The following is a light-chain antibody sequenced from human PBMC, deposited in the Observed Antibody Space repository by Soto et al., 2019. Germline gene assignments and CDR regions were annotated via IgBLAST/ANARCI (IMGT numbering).Light chain of an antibody. CDR2: NNN. Sequence: QSVLTQPPSASGTPGQTVIISCSGSRSDIGSNSVNWYQHLPGTAPKLLIYNNNQRPSGVPDRFSGSKSGTSASLAISGLQSEDEAEYYCAAWDDSLTGPVFGTGTKVTVL. CDR1: RSDIGSNS. V-gene: IGLV1-44*01. CDR3: AAWDDSLTGPV. J-gene: IGLJ1*01.